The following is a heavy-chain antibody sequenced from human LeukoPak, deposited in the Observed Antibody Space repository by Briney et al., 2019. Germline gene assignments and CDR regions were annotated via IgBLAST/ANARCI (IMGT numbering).Heavy chain of an antibody. D-gene: IGHD1-26*01. CDR3: ARGSIVGATSDWFDP. CDR2: INSDGSST. CDR1: GFTFSSYW. V-gene: IGHV3-74*01. Sequence: GGSLRLSCAASGFTFSSYWMHWVRQAPGKGLVWVSRINSDGSSTSYADSVKGRFTISKDNAKNTLYLQMNSLRAEDTAVYYCARGSIVGATSDWFDPWGQGTLVTVSS. J-gene: IGHJ5*02.